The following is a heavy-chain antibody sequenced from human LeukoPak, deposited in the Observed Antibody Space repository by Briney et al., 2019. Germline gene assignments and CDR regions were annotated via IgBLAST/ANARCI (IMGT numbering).Heavy chain of an antibody. CDR1: GGSISSSSYY. CDR2: IYTSGST. J-gene: IGHJ5*02. CDR3: ARDREYCSSTSCYTGWFDP. V-gene: IGHV4-39*07. D-gene: IGHD2-2*02. Sequence: SETLSLTCTVSGGSISSSSYYWGWIRQPPGKGLEWIGRIYTSGSTNYNPSLKSRVIMSVDTSKNQFSLKLSSVTAADTAVCYCARDREYCSSTSCYTGWFDPWGQGTLVTVSS.